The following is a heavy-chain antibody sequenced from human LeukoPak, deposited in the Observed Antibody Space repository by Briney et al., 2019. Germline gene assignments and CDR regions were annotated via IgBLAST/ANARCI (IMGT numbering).Heavy chain of an antibody. CDR3: ARDAAGYAY. CDR2: INHSGST. V-gene: IGHV4-34*01. D-gene: IGHD3-16*01. Sequence: SETLSLTCAVYGGSFSGYYWSWIRQPPGKGLEWIGEINHSGSTNYNPSLKSRVTMSVDTSKNQFSLKLSSVTAADTAVYYCARDAAGYAYWGQGILVTVSS. J-gene: IGHJ1*01. CDR1: GGSFSGYY.